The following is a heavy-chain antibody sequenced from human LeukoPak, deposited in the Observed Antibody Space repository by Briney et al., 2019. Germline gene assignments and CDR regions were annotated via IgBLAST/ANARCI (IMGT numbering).Heavy chain of an antibody. J-gene: IGHJ5*02. CDR3: AKDLGLRLGELSPRRKYNWFDP. CDR1: GFTFSSYA. V-gene: IGHV3-23*01. CDR2: ISGSGGST. D-gene: IGHD3-16*02. Sequence: PGGSLRLSCAASGFTFSSYAMSWVRQAPGKGLEWVSAISGSGGSTYYADSVKGRFTISRDNSKNTLYLQMNSLRAEDTAVYYCAKDLGLRLGELSPRRKYNWFDPWGQGTLVTVSS.